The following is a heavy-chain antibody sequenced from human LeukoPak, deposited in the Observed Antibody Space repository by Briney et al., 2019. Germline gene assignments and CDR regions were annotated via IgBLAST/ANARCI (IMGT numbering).Heavy chain of an antibody. CDR1: GYTFTGYY. V-gene: IGHV1-2*02. D-gene: IGHD5-12*01. CDR3: AREAGLRSWFDP. CDR2: INPNSGGT. J-gene: IGHJ5*02. Sequence: ASVKVSCKASGYTFTGYYMHWVRQAPGQGLEWMGWINPNSGGTNYAQKFQGRVTMTRDTSISTAYMELSRLRSDDTAVYYCAREAGLRSWFDPWGQGTLVTVSS.